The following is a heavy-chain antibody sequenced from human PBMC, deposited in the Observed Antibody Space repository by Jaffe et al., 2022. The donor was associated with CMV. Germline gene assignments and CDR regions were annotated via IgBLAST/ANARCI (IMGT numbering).Heavy chain of an antibody. CDR3: ARHSRGIAVALDPPFDY. D-gene: IGHD6-19*01. CDR2: IYYSGST. Sequence: QLQLQESGPGLVKPSETLSLTCTVSGGSISSSSYYWGWIRQPPGKGLEWIGSIYYSGSTYYNPSLKSRVTISVDTSKNQFSLKLSSVTAADTAVYYCARHSRGIAVALDPPFDYWGQGTLVTVSS. J-gene: IGHJ4*02. CDR1: GGSISSSSYY. V-gene: IGHV4-39*01.